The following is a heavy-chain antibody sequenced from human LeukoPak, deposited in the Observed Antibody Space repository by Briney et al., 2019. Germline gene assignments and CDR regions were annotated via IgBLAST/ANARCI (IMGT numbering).Heavy chain of an antibody. V-gene: IGHV3-15*01. CDR3: TTDMYYYGSGSLRGFDP. D-gene: IGHD3-10*01. Sequence: GGSLRLSCAASGFTFRAYAMHWVRQAPGKGLEWVGRIKSKTDGGTTDYAAPVKGRFTISRDDSKNTLYLQMNSLKTEDTAVYYCTTDMYYYGSGSLRGFDPWGQGTLVTVSS. CDR2: IKSKTDGGTT. CDR1: GFTFRAYA. J-gene: IGHJ5*02.